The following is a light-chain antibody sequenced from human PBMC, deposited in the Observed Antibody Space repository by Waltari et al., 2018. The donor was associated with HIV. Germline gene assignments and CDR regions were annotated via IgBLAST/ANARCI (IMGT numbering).Light chain of an antibody. CDR2: GNN. J-gene: IGLJ1*01. CDR1: KSNIGAGYA. Sequence: QSVLTQPPSLSGAPRQRVTISCTGSKSNIGAGYAVHWYQQVPGTAPKLLIYGNNNRPSGVPERFSGAKSDTSASLAITGLQAEDEADYYCQSWDDSLSGYVFGTGSKVTVL. V-gene: IGLV1-40*01. CDR3: QSWDDSLSGYV.